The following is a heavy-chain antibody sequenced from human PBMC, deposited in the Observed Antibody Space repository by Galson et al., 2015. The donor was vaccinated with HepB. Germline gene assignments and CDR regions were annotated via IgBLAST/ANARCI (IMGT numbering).Heavy chain of an antibody. V-gene: IGHV1-18*01. CDR1: GYTFSSYG. Sequence: SVKVSCKASGYTFSSYGITWVRQAPGQGLEWMGWISINTDYAQKLQGRVTMTTDTSTSTAYMELTSLRSDDTAVYYCARARYSTSPPDYWGQGTLVTVSS. J-gene: IGHJ4*02. CDR2: ISINT. D-gene: IGHD6-6*01. CDR3: ARARYSTSPPDY.